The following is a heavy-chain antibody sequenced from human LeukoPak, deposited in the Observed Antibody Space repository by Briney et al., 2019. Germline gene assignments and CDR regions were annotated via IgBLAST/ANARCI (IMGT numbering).Heavy chain of an antibody. CDR3: AKDRYYYDSSGYLDY. CDR2: ISGSGGST. J-gene: IGHJ4*02. D-gene: IGHD3-22*01. V-gene: IGHV3-23*01. Sequence: PGRSLRLSCAASGFTFSSYGMHWVRQAPGKGLEWVSAISGSGGSTYYADSVKGRFTISRDNSKNTLYLQMNSLRAEDTAVYYCAKDRYYYDSSGYLDYWGQGTLVTVSS. CDR1: GFTFSSYG.